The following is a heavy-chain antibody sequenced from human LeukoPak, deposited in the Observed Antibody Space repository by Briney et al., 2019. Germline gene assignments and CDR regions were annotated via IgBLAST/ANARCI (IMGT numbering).Heavy chain of an antibody. V-gene: IGHV1-69*13. CDR3: ARGRMAGTYVFDS. J-gene: IGHJ4*02. CDR2: IIPISGTA. Sequence: ASVKVTCKASGDTFSSYAISWVRQAPGQGLEWMGGIIPISGTANYAQKFQGRVTITADESTSTAYMELSSLRSEDTAVYYCARGRMAGTYVFDSWGQGTLVTVSS. D-gene: IGHD6-19*01. CDR1: GDTFSSYA.